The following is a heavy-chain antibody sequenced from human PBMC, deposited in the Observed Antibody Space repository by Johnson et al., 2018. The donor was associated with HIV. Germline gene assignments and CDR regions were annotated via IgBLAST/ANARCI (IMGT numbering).Heavy chain of an antibody. Sequence: VQVVESGGGFIQPGGSLRLSCAASGFTVSSNYMSWVRQAPGKGLEWVSGINWNGGSTTYADSVKGRFTISRDNAKNSLYLQMNSLRAADTAVYYCARARQAAFDIWGQGTMVTVSS. CDR3: ARARQAAFDI. V-gene: IGHV3-20*04. CDR2: INWNGGST. J-gene: IGHJ3*02. CDR1: GFTVSSNY.